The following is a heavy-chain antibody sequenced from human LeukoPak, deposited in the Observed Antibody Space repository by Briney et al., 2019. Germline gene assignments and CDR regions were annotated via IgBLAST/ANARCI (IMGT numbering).Heavy chain of an antibody. D-gene: IGHD6-19*01. CDR2: ISSSSSTI. V-gene: IGHV3-48*01. J-gene: IGHJ4*02. CDR3: ARESRCSSGWYDY. Sequence: GGSLRLSCAASGFTFSSYSMNWVRQAPGKGLEWVSYISSSSSTIYYADSVKGRFTISRDNAKNSLYLQMNSLRAEDTAVYYCARESRCSSGWYDYWGQGTLVTVSS. CDR1: GFTFSSYS.